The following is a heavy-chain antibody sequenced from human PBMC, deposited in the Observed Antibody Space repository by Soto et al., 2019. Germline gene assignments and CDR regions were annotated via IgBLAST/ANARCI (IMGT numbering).Heavy chain of an antibody. CDR2: THTTGTI. CDR3: VRHAREDSPGLYYWFDP. Sequence: SETLSLTCTVSGGYISGDYRSWIRQPPGKGLEWIGYTHTTGTINYNASLKSRVTISIDTSKNQISLKLNSVTAADTAVYYCVRHAREDSPGLYYWFDPWGQGTLVTVSS. J-gene: IGHJ5*02. CDR1: GGYISGDY. V-gene: IGHV4-4*09. D-gene: IGHD3-10*01.